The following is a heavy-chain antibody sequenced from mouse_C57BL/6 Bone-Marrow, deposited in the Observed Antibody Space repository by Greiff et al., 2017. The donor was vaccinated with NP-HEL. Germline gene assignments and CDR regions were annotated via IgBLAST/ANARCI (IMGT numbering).Heavy chain of an antibody. Sequence: EVPGVESGGDLVKPGGSLKLSCAASGFTFSSYGMSWVRQTPDKRLEWVATISSGGSYTYYPDSVKGRFPISRDNAKNTLYLQMSSLKSEDTAMYYCATTTVKDFDVWGTGTTVTVSS. J-gene: IGHJ1*03. CDR1: GFTFSSYG. D-gene: IGHD1-1*01. V-gene: IGHV5-6*01. CDR2: ISSGGSYT. CDR3: ATTTVKDFDV.